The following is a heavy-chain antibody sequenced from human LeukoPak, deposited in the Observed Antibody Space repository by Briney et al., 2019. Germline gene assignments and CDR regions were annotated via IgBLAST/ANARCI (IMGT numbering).Heavy chain of an antibody. V-gene: IGHV4-39*01. D-gene: IGHD6-13*01. CDR2: IHYSDSA. Sequence: SETLSLTCTVSGGSISSSSYYWGWIRQPPGKGLEYIGNIHYSDSALYNPSLQSRATILVDTSKNQFSLKLSSVTAADTAVYYCARRRAAAGPFDYWGQGTLVTVSS. CDR1: GGSISSSSYY. CDR3: ARRRAAAGPFDY. J-gene: IGHJ4*02.